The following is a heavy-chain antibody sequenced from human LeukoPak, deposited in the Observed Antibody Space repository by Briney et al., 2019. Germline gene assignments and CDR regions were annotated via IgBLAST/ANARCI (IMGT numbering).Heavy chain of an antibody. V-gene: IGHV3-7*01. CDR3: AREGYDSSGYYPTDY. CDR1: GFTFSSVW. J-gene: IGHJ4*02. Sequence: GGSLRLSCAASGFTFSSVWMSWVRQAPGKGLEWVANIKQDGSEKYYVDSVKGRFTISRDNAKNSLYLQMNSLRAEDTAVYYCAREGYDSSGYYPTDYWGQGTLVTVSS. D-gene: IGHD3-22*01. CDR2: IKQDGSEK.